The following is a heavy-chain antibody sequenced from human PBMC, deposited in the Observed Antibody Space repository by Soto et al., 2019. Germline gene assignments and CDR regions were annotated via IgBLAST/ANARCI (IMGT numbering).Heavy chain of an antibody. CDR2: INRDSNT. CDR3: VNGDYY. J-gene: IGHJ4*02. D-gene: IGHD4-17*01. CDR1: GFTFSNHV. V-gene: IGHV3-48*01. Sequence: EEQLVESGGGLVQPGGSLRLSCAASGFTFSNHVMNWVRQAPGRGLEWGSSINRDSNTFYADSVKGRFTISRDNAKASLYLQMNSLRADDTAVYYCVNGDYYVGQGTLVTVSS.